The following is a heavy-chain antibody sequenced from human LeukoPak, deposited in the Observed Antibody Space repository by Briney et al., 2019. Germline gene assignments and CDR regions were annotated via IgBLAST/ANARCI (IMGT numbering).Heavy chain of an antibody. CDR3: AKGLGVVIDFLVFDN. CDR2: ISNSDNST. J-gene: IGHJ4*02. V-gene: IGHV3-23*01. D-gene: IGHD3-3*01. Sequence: GGSLRLSCAASRFTFSSYSMNWVRQAPGKGLEWVSTISNSDNSTYYADSVKGRFTFSRDNSKNTLYLQMNSLRAEDTAIYYCAKGLGVVIDFLVFDNWGQGTLVTVSS. CDR1: RFTFSSYS.